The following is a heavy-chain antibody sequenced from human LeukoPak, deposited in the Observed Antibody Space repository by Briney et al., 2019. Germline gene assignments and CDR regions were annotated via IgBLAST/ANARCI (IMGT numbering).Heavy chain of an antibody. CDR1: GYTFTSYA. CDR2: INAGNGNT. D-gene: IGHD5-18*01. Sequence: ASVKVSCKASGYTFTSYAMHWVRQAPGQRLEWMGWINAGNGNTKYSQKFQGRVTITRDTSASTAYMELSSLRSDDTAVYYCAREGAAMDPDYWGQGTLVTVSS. CDR3: AREGAAMDPDY. V-gene: IGHV1-3*01. J-gene: IGHJ4*02.